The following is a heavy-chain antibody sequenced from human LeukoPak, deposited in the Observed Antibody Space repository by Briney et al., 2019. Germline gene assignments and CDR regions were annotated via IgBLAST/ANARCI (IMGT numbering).Heavy chain of an antibody. J-gene: IGHJ4*02. CDR2: INHSGST. CDR1: GGSFSGYY. CDR3: ARAGRTMVRGVIRY. V-gene: IGHV4-34*01. Sequence: SETLSLTCAVYGGSFSGYYWSWIRQPPGKGLEWIGEINHSGSTNYNPSLKSRVTISVDTSKNQFSLKLSSETAADTAVYYCARAGRTMVRGVIRYWGQGTLVTVSS. D-gene: IGHD3-10*01.